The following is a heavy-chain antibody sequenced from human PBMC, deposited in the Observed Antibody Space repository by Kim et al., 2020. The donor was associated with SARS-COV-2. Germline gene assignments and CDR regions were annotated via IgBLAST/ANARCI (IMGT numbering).Heavy chain of an antibody. Sequence: SETLSLTCTVSGGSISSSSYYWGWIRQPPGKGLEWIGSIYYSGSTYYNPSLKSRVTISVDTSKNQFSLKLSSVTAADTAVYYCARHTAAAGPPHFFDYWGQGTLVTVSS. CDR2: IYYSGST. CDR3: ARHTAAAGPPHFFDY. CDR1: GGSISSSSYY. D-gene: IGHD6-13*01. V-gene: IGHV4-39*01. J-gene: IGHJ4*02.